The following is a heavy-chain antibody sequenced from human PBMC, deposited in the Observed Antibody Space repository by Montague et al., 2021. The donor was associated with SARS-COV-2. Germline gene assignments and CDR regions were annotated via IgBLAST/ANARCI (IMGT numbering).Heavy chain of an antibody. CDR2: T. V-gene: IGHV4-39*07. Sequence: TYYNPSLKSRVTISVDTSKNQFSLKLSSVTAADTAVYYCARDQGYNWNYYYYYGMDVWGQGTTVTVSS. J-gene: IGHJ6*02. D-gene: IGHD1-20*01. CDR3: ARDQGYNWNYYYYYGMDV.